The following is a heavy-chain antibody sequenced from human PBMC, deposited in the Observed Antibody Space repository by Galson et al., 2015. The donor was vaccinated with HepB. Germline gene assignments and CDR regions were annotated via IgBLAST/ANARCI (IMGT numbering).Heavy chain of an antibody. CDR3: ARGLAYGDYGGWSDP. J-gene: IGHJ5*02. D-gene: IGHD4-17*01. V-gene: IGHV1-69*06. CDR2: IIPIFGTA. Sequence: SVKVSCKASGGTFSSYAISWVRQAPGQGLEWMGGIIPIFGTANYAQKFQGRVTITADKSTSTAYMELSSLRSEDTAVYYCARGLAYGDYGGWSDPWGQGTLVTVSS. CDR1: GGTFSSYA.